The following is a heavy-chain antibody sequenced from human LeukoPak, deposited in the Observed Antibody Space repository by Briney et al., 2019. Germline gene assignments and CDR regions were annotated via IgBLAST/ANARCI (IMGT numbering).Heavy chain of an antibody. J-gene: IGHJ1*01. Sequence: AGSLRLSCAASGFTFGNYYLTWIRQAQGPGLEWVSYISSSSSDTNYADSGRGRFTISRDNANKSLYLQMNSLRDEDTAVYYCARVGATWNFQHWGQGALVTVSS. CDR2: ISSSSSDT. CDR1: GFTFGNYY. D-gene: IGHD1-26*01. CDR3: ARVGATWNFQH. V-gene: IGHV3-11*06.